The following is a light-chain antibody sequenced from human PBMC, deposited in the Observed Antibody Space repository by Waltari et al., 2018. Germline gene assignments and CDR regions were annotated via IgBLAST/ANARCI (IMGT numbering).Light chain of an antibody. V-gene: IGKV4-1*01. CDR3: QHYYSPPWT. J-gene: IGKJ1*01. CDR2: WAS. Sequence: DIVMTQSPDSLAVSLGERATINCKSSQSVLYSSNNKNYLAWYQQKPGQPPKLLIYWASTRESGVPHRFSGSVSGTDFTLTISSLQAEDVAVYYCQHYYSPPWTFGQGTKVEIK. CDR1: QSVLYSSNNKNY.